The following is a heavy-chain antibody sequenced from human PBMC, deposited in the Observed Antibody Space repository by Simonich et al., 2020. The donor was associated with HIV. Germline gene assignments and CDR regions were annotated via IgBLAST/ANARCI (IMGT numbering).Heavy chain of an antibody. CDR1: GGSFSGYY. CDR3: ARERAAVVRRVGAFDI. CDR2: INHSGSD. D-gene: IGHD6-19*01. V-gene: IGHV4-34*01. Sequence: QVQLQQWGAGLLKPSETLSLTCAVYGGSFSGYYWSWIRQAPGKGLGWIGEINHSGSDNHNPSRKSLVTISVDTTKNQFSLKLSSVTAADTAVYYCARERAAVVRRVGAFDIWGQGTMVTVSS. J-gene: IGHJ3*02.